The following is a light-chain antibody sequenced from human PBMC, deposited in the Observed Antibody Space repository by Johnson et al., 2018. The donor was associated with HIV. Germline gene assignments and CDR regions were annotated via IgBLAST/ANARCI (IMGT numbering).Light chain of an antibody. CDR1: SSNIGNNY. CDR3: GTWDSSLSAYV. CDR2: DNN. Sequence: QSVLTQPPSVSAAPGQKVTISCSGSSSNIGNNYVSWYQQLPGTAPKLLIYDNNKRPSGIPDRFSGSKSDTSATLGITGLQTGDEADYYCGTWDSSLSAYVFGTVTKVTVL. J-gene: IGLJ1*01. V-gene: IGLV1-51*01.